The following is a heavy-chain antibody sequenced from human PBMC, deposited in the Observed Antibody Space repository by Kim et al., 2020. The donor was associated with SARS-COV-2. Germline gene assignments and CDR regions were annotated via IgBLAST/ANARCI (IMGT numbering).Heavy chain of an antibody. D-gene: IGHD3-3*01. CDR2: ISYDGSNK. Sequence: GGSLRLSCAASGFTFSSYGMHWVRQAPGKGLEWVAVISYDGSNKYYADSVKGRFTISRDNSKNTLYLQMNSLRAEDTAVYYCAKDSANYDFWSGFDPWGQGTLVTVSS. V-gene: IGHV3-30*18. CDR1: GFTFSSYG. CDR3: AKDSANYDFWSGFDP. J-gene: IGHJ5*02.